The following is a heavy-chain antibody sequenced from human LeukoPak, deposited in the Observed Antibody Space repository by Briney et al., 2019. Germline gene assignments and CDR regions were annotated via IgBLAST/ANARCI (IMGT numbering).Heavy chain of an antibody. Sequence: PGGSLRLSCAVSGFTFSSYWMSWVRQAPGKGLEWVASIKQDGGEKYYVDSVKGRFTISRDNAKNSLYLQMNSLRAEDTAVYYCARKGWYGDSWGQGTLVTVSS. J-gene: IGHJ4*02. CDR1: GFTFSSYW. D-gene: IGHD6-19*01. V-gene: IGHV3-7*01. CDR3: ARKGWYGDS. CDR2: IKQDGGEK.